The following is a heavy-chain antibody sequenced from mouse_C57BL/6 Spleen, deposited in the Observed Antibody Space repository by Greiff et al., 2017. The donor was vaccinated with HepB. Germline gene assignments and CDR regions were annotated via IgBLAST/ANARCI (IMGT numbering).Heavy chain of an antibody. J-gene: IGHJ3*01. CDR3: ATGIYDYGAY. CDR2: ISYDGSN. D-gene: IGHD2-4*01. V-gene: IGHV3-6*01. CDR1: GYSITSGYY. Sequence: VQLKESGPGLVKPSQSLSLTCSVTGYSITSGYYWNWIRQFPGNKLEWMGYISYDGSNNYNPSLKNRISITRDTSKNQFFLKLNSVTTEDTATYYCATGIYDYGAYWGQGTLVTVSA.